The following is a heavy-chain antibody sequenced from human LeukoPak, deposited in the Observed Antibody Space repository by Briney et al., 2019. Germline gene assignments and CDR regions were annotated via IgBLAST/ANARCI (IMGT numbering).Heavy chain of an antibody. V-gene: IGHV3-74*01. CDR2: IKGDGCST. Sequence: TGASLRLSCAASGFTFTSYGMSWVRQAPGKGLVWVSRIKGDGCSTNYADSVKDRFTISRDNAKNTLYLQMNSLRAEDTAVYYCARDPVGGRPDYWGQGALVTVSS. CDR1: GFTFTSYG. D-gene: IGHD1-26*01. CDR3: ARDPVGGRPDY. J-gene: IGHJ4*02.